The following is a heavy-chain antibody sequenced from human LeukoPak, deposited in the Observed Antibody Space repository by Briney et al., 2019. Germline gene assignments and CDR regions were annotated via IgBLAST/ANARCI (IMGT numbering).Heavy chain of an antibody. CDR2: IYYSGST. V-gene: IGHV4-59*11. D-gene: IGHD5-24*01. Sequence: SETLSLTCTVSGGSINSHYWSWIRQPPGKGLEWIGYIYYSGSTNYNPSLKSRVTISVDTSKNQFSLKLSSVTAADTAVYYCALGGRDGYNYDYWGQGTPVTVSS. CDR1: GGSINSHY. CDR3: ALGGRDGYNYDY. J-gene: IGHJ4*02.